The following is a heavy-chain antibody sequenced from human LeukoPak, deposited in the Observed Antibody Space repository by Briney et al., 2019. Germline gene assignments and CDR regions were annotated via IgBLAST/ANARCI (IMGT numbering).Heavy chain of an antibody. CDR1: GFTFSDHY. CDR2: IRNKANSYTT. CDR3: ARHGGISIFGVAQPGGAFDI. D-gene: IGHD3-3*01. Sequence: GGSLRLSCAASGFTFSDHYMDWVRQAPGKGLEWVARIRNKANSYTTEYAASVKGRFTIARDDSKTSLFLQMNSLKTEDTAMYYCARHGGISIFGVAQPGGAFDIWGQGTMVTVPS. J-gene: IGHJ3*02. V-gene: IGHV3-72*01.